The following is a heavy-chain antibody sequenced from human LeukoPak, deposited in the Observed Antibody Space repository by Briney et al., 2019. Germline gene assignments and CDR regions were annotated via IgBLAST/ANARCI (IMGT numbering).Heavy chain of an antibody. CDR1: GFMFSTYW. J-gene: IGHJ4*02. CDR3: GGFGYEAGVDL. CDR2: IKPDGSET. Sequence: PGGSLRLSCAASGFMFSTYWMTWVRQAPGKGPEWVANIKPDGSETYYVIAVKGRFTISRYNTKNLLYLQMNNLRGEDAAVYHCGGFGYEAGVDLWGQGTLVPVSS. V-gene: IGHV3-7*01. D-gene: IGHD2-15*01.